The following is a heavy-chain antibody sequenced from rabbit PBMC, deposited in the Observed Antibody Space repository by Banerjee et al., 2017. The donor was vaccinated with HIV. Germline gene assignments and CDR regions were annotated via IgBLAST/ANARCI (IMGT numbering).Heavy chain of an antibody. V-gene: IGHV1S40*01. J-gene: IGHJ6*01. CDR2: IDTGSSGFT. CDR3: ARDTGSSFSSYGMDL. D-gene: IGHD8-1*01. CDR1: GVSFTSNYY. Sequence: QSLEESGGDLVKPGASLTLTCTASGVSFTSNYYMCWVRQAPGKGLEWIACIDTGSSGFTYFASWAKGRFTISKTSSTTVTLQMTSLTAADTATYFCARDTGSSFSSYGMDLWGPGTLVTDS.